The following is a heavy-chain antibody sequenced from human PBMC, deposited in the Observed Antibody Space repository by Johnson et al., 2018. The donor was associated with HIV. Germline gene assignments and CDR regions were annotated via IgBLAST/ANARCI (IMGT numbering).Heavy chain of an antibody. D-gene: IGHD1-1*01. Sequence: VQLVESGGGVVRPGGSLRLSCGASGFTFDDYGMSWVRQAPGKGLEWVSGINWNGGSTGYADSVKGRFTISRDNSKSTLFLHMNTLRVEDTAVYYCATPTGRDAVDVWGQGTLVTVSS. CDR1: GFTFDDYG. CDR2: INWNGGST. V-gene: IGHV3-20*04. CDR3: ATPTGRDAVDV. J-gene: IGHJ3*01.